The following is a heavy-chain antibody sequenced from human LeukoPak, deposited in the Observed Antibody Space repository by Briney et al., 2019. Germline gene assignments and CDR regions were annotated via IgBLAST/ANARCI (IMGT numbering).Heavy chain of an antibody. D-gene: IGHD6-19*01. CDR1: GGSFSGYY. CDR3: ARVIAMAASIPIDY. Sequence: PSETLSLTCAVYGGSFSGYYWNWIRQPPGKGLEWIGYIYYTGSTNYNPSLKSRVTISLDTSKNQFSLKLCSVSAADTAFYCGARVIAMAASIPIDYLGQGTPVTVFS. J-gene: IGHJ4*02. CDR2: IYYTGST. V-gene: IGHV4-59*08.